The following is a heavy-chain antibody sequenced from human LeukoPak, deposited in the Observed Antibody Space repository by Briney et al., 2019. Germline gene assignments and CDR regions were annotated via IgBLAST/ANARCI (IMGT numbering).Heavy chain of an antibody. CDR1: GGSFSAYY. CDR3: VRMDGARVMPFDY. V-gene: IGHV4-34*01. J-gene: IGHJ4*02. D-gene: IGHD3-16*01. CDR2: INHSGST. Sequence: SETLSLTCAVYGGSFSAYYWSWIRQPPGKGLEWIGEINHSGSTNYNPSLKSRVTISLDTSKNQFSLKLSSVTAADTAVYYCVRMDGARVMPFDYWGQGTLVTVSS.